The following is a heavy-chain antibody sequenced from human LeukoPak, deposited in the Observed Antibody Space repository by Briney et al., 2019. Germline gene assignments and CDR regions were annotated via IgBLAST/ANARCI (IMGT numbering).Heavy chain of an antibody. CDR3: ARGGDSSKTGY. J-gene: IGHJ4*02. Sequence: SEILSLTCNVSGGSTSNCNWSWIRQPPGKGLEWIGSISSMGSTNYNPSLNSRLTISADPSKSRFSLNLSSVTAADTAVYYCARGGDSSKTGYWGQGTLVTVSS. D-gene: IGHD6-19*01. CDR1: GGSTSNCN. V-gene: IGHV4-59*13. CDR2: ISSMGST.